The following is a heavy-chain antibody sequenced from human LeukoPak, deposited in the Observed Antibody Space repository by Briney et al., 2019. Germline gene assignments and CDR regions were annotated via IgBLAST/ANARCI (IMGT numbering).Heavy chain of an antibody. D-gene: IGHD4-17*01. CDR1: GGTFSSYA. V-gene: IGHV1-69*05. CDR2: IIPIFGTA. CDR3: ARVGDYGADY. Sequence: SVKVSCKASGGTFSSYAISWVRQAPGQGLEWMGRIIPIFGTANYAQKFQGRVTITTDESTSTAYMELSRLRSDDTAVYYCARVGDYGADYWGQGTLVTVSS. J-gene: IGHJ4*02.